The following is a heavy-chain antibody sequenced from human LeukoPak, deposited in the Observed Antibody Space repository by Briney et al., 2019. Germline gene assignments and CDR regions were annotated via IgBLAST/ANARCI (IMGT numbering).Heavy chain of an antibody. V-gene: IGHV3-74*01. Sequence: GGSLRLSCAASGFDFATYWMFWVRQAPGKGPVWVAQINSDGSGATYGDSAKGRFSISRDNAKNTLFLYMSGLRAEDTAVYYCARGTSTAPGIDYWGRGTLVAVSS. CDR1: GFDFATYW. D-gene: IGHD6-13*01. J-gene: IGHJ4*02. CDR2: INSDGSGA. CDR3: ARGTSTAPGIDY.